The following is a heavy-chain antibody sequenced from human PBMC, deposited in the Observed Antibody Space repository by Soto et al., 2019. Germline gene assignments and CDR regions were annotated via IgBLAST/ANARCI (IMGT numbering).Heavy chain of an antibody. Sequence: EVQLVESGGGLVKPGGSLRLSCAASGFTFSSYSMNWVRKAPGKGLEWVSSISSSSSYIYYADSVKGRFTISRDNAKNSLYLQMNSLRAEDTAVYYCARGPVIGGIVLVPAAMAPFDYWGQGTLVTVSS. J-gene: IGHJ4*02. CDR2: ISSSSSYI. CDR1: GFTFSSYS. D-gene: IGHD2-2*01. CDR3: ARGPVIGGIVLVPAAMAPFDY. V-gene: IGHV3-21*01.